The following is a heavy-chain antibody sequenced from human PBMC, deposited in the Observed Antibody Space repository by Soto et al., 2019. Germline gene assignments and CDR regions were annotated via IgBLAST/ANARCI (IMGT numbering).Heavy chain of an antibody. Sequence: QVQLQQWGAGLLKPSETLSLTCAVYGGSFSGYYWSWIRQPPGKGLEWIGEINHSGSTNYNPSLKSRVTISVDTSKTQFALKLSSVTDADTAVYYCAKTTVTTRLYYYDYMDVWGKGTTVTVSS. CDR1: GGSFSGYY. V-gene: IGHV4-34*01. J-gene: IGHJ6*03. D-gene: IGHD4-17*01. CDR3: AKTTVTTRLYYYDYMDV. CDR2: INHSGST.